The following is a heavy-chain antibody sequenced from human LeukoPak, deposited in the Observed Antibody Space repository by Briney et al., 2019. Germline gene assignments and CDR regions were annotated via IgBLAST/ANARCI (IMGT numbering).Heavy chain of an antibody. V-gene: IGHV3-23*01. CDR3: ANYGSGTYAYDY. CDR1: EFTFSSYA. J-gene: IGHJ4*02. CDR2: ISGSGGST. Sequence: GGSLRLSCAASEFTFSSYAMSWVRQAPGKGLEWVSAISGSGGSTYYADSVKGRFTISRDNSKNTLYLQMNSLRAEDTAVYYCANYGSGTYAYDYWGQGTLVTVSS. D-gene: IGHD3-10*01.